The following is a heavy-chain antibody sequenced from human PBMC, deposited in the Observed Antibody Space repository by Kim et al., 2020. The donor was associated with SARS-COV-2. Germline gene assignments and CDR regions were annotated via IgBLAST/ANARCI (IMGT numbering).Heavy chain of an antibody. J-gene: IGHJ4*02. V-gene: IGHV4-34*01. D-gene: IGHD1-26*01. CDR2: INHSGST. CDR1: GGSFSGYY. Sequence: SETLSLTCAVYGGSFSGYYWSWIRQPPGKGLEWIGEINHSGSTNYNPSLKSRVTISVDTSKNQFSLKLSSVTAADTAVYYCARALVVGATTFDYWGQGTLVTVSS. CDR3: ARALVVGATTFDY.